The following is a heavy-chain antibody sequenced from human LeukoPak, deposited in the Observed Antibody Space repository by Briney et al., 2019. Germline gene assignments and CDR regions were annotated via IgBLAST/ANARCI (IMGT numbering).Heavy chain of an antibody. CDR3: ARDPGPNGVYSYGPASIDY. Sequence: PSETLSLTCSVSGGSISNSDYQWGWLRQAPGKGPEWIATIHHSGTTYFNPSLESRVTISADTSNNQFSLKLTSVTAADTAVYYCARDPGPNGVYSYGPASIDYWGQGTLVTVSS. J-gene: IGHJ4*02. V-gene: IGHV4-39*02. D-gene: IGHD5-18*01. CDR2: IHHSGTT. CDR1: GGSISNSDYQ.